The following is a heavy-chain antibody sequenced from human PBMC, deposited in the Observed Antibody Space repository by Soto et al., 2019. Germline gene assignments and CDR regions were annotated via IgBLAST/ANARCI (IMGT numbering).Heavy chain of an antibody. Sequence: SETLSLTCTVPGGSISSYSWSWIWQPPGKGLEWIGYIYYSGSTNYNPSLKSRVTISVDTSKNQFSLKLSSVTAADTAVYYCARGDTFYPFDYWGQGTLVTVSS. J-gene: IGHJ4*02. D-gene: IGHD2-2*02. CDR1: GGSISSYS. V-gene: IGHV4-59*01. CDR3: ARGDTFYPFDY. CDR2: IYYSGST.